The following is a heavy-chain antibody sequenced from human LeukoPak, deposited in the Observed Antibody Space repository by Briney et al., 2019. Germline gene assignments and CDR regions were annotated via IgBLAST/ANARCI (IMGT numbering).Heavy chain of an antibody. CDR3: ARNEFSDYYGSGSSIDY. Sequence: SETLSLTCTVSGGSISSGSYYWSWIRQPAGKGLEWIGRICTSGSTNYNPSLKSRVTISVDTSKNQFSLKLSSVTAADTAVYYCARNEFSDYYGSGSSIDYWGQGTLVTVSS. D-gene: IGHD3-10*01. J-gene: IGHJ4*02. V-gene: IGHV4-61*02. CDR2: ICTSGST. CDR1: GGSISSGSYY.